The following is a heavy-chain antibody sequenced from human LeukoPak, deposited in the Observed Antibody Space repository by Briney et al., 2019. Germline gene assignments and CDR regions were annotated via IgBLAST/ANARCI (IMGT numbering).Heavy chain of an antibody. CDR1: GGSISRYY. Sequence: SETLSLTCTVSGGSISRYYWSWIRQTPGKGLEWIGYIYYSGSTNYNPSRRSRVTISVDTSKKQFSLKLSSVTAADTAVYYCARGSYCGGDCYPGPYYFDYWGQGTLVTVSS. CDR2: IYYSGST. CDR3: ARGSYCGGDCYPGPYYFDY. V-gene: IGHV4-59*01. J-gene: IGHJ4*02. D-gene: IGHD2-21*02.